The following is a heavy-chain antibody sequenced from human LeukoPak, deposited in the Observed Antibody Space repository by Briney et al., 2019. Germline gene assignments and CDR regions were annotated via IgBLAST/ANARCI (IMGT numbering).Heavy chain of an antibody. CDR3: ARERHGITGTLFDY. CDR1: GFTFDDYG. D-gene: IGHD1-20*01. V-gene: IGHV3-20*04. J-gene: IGHJ4*02. CDR2: INWNGGST. Sequence: GGSLRLSCAASGFTFDDYGMSWVRQAPGKGLEWVSGINWNGGSTGYADSVKGRFTISRDNAKNSLYLQMNSLRAEDTALYYCARERHGITGTLFDYWAREPWSPSPQ.